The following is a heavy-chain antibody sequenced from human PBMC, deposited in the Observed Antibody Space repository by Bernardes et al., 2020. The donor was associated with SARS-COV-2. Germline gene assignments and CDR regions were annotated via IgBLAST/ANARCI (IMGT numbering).Heavy chain of an antibody. J-gene: IGHJ4*02. Sequence: GGSLSLSCAASGFTFNNYAMSWVRQAPGKGLEWVSGISGSGSNSFYADSVKGRFTISRDNSKNTVYLQMNSLGADDTAVYYCVRDQRYYCSSTSCYVFDYWGQGTLVTVSS. D-gene: IGHD2-2*01. CDR3: VRDQRYYCSSTSCYVFDY. CDR2: ISGSGSNS. V-gene: IGHV3-23*01. CDR1: GFTFNNYA.